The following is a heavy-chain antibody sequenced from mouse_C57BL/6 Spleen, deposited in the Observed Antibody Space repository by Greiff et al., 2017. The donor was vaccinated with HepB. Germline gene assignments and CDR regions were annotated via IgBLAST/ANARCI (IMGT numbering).Heavy chain of an antibody. Sequence: EVQLVESGGGLVKPGGSLKLSCAASGFTFSSYAMSWVRQTPEKRLEWVATISDGGRYTYYPDNVKGRFTISRDNAKNNLYLQMSHLKSEDTAMYYCARWASREPYAMDYWGQGTSVTVSS. CDR1: GFTFSSYA. J-gene: IGHJ4*01. D-gene: IGHD6-1*01. CDR2: ISDGGRYT. CDR3: ARWASREPYAMDY. V-gene: IGHV5-4*01.